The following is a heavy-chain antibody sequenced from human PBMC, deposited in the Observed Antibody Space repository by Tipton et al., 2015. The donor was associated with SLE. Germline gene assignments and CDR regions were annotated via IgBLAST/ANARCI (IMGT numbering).Heavy chain of an antibody. J-gene: IGHJ4*02. V-gene: IGHV4-38-2*01. CDR1: GYSISSGNY. CDR3: ASVDDTVTTHFEH. Sequence: GLVKPSETLSLTCVVSGYSISSGNYWGWIRQPPGKGLEWIGSLYHSGSTYYNPSLKSRVTMSVDTSKNQFSLRLSSVTAADTAIYYCASVDDTVTTHFEHWGQGTLVTVSS. D-gene: IGHD4-17*01. CDR2: LYHSGST.